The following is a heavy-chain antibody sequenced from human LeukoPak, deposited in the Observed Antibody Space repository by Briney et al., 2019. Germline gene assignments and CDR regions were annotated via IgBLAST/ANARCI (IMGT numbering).Heavy chain of an antibody. CDR1: GASISSGGYY. Sequence: SETLSLTCTVSGASISSGGYYWDWLRQPPGKGLEGIGSIYYSATYYNPSLKSRVTISVDTSKNQFSLKLTSVTAADTAVYYCARAPIWSGFRGWFDPWGQGTLVTVSS. V-gene: IGHV4-39*07. D-gene: IGHD3-3*01. CDR3: ARAPIWSGFRGWFDP. CDR2: IYYSAT. J-gene: IGHJ5*02.